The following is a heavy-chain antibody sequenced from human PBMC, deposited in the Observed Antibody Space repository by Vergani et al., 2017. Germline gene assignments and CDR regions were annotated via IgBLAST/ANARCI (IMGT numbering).Heavy chain of an antibody. CDR2: VDPEDGET. CDR1: GYTFTGFY. V-gene: IGHV1-69-2*01. CDR3: VPRGRVAVTGGYWYFDL. Sequence: EVQLVQSGAEVKKPGATVKISCKVSGYTFTGFYFHWVQQAPGKGLEWMGLVDPEDGETIYAEKFQGRVTITADTSTDTAYMELSSLRSEDTAVYYCVPRGRVAVTGGYWYFDLWGRGTLVTVSS. D-gene: IGHD6-19*01. J-gene: IGHJ2*01.